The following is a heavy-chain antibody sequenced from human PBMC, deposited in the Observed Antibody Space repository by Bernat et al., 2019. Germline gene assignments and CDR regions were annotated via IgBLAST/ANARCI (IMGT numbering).Heavy chain of an antibody. Sequence: QVQLQESGPGLVKPSETLSLTCTVSGGSISSYYWSWIRQPPGKGLEWIGYIDYSGSTNYNPSLKSRVTISVDTSKNQFSLKLSSVTAADTAVYYCARGIRYFDWLRWFDPWGQGTLVTVSS. CDR3: ARGIRYFDWLRWFDP. J-gene: IGHJ5*02. CDR2: IDYSGST. CDR1: GGSISSYY. D-gene: IGHD3-9*01. V-gene: IGHV4-59*01.